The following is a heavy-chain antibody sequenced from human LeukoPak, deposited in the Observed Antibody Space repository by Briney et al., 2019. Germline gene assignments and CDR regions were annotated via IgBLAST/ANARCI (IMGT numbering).Heavy chain of an antibody. CDR3: AKAGVILNWFDP. V-gene: IGHV3-23*01. Sequence: GGSLRLSCAASGFTFSSYAMSWVRQAPGKELERVSAISGSGGSTYYADSVKGRFTISRDNSKNTLYLQMNSLRAEDTAVYYCAKAGVILNWFDPWGQGTLVTVS. D-gene: IGHD2/OR15-2a*01. CDR1: GFTFSSYA. CDR2: ISGSGGST. J-gene: IGHJ5*02.